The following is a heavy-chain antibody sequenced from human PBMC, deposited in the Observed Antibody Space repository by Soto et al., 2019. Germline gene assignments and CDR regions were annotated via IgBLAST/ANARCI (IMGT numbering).Heavy chain of an antibody. CDR2: IKQDGSQK. CDR1: GFTFSSYW. Sequence: GGSLRLSCAASGFTFSSYWMSWVRQAPGKGLEWVADIKQDGSQKYYVDSVEGRFTISRDNARNSLYLQMNSLRAEDTAVYYCARDTDYSSGWSSLDYWGQETLVTVSS. CDR3: ARDTDYSSGWSSLDY. D-gene: IGHD6-19*01. V-gene: IGHV3-7*01. J-gene: IGHJ4*02.